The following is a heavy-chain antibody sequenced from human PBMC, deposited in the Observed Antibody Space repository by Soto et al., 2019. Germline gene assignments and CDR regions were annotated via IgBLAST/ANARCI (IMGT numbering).Heavy chain of an antibody. CDR3: ARVPFVGYFDWLDP. Sequence: SETLSLTCSVSGASISSYYWTWIRQPPGGGLEWIGYMHHTQGTNDNPSLRCRVHMSIDTSMNQFSLRLTSVTAADTAVYYCARVPFVGYFDWLDPWGHGTLVTVSS. J-gene: IGHJ5*02. D-gene: IGHD3-9*01. CDR2: MHHTQGT. CDR1: GASISSYY. V-gene: IGHV4-59*01.